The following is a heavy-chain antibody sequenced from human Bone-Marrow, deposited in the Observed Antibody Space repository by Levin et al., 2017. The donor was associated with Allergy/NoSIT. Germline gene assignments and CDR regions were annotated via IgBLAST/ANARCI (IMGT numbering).Heavy chain of an antibody. J-gene: IGHJ3*02. CDR3: ANYLKRGCNTTGCYSAVLKAGDAFDI. D-gene: IGHD2-2*01. CDR2: IYWDDDK. V-gene: IGHV2-5*02. Sequence: GSGPTLVKPTQTLTLTCTFSGFSLSTTGVGVGWIRQPPGEALEWLALIYWDDDKRYSPSLRNRFTITKDTSKNQVVLAMTNMDPVDTGTYFCANYLKRGCNTTGCYSAVLKAGDAFDIWGQGTMVTVSS. CDR1: GFSLSTTGVG.